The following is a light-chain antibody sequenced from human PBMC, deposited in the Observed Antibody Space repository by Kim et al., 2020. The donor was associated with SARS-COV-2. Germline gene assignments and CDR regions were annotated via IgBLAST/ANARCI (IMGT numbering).Light chain of an antibody. V-gene: IGLV4-69*01. CDR1: SGNSSYA. CDR2: LNSDGSH. CDR3: QTWGTGPWV. Sequence: SVKPTWPPSSGNSSYAIAWHQQQPEKGPRYLMKLNSDGSHSKGDGIPDRFSGSSSGAGRYLTISSLQSEDEADYYCQTWGTGPWVFGGGTKLTVL. J-gene: IGLJ3*02.